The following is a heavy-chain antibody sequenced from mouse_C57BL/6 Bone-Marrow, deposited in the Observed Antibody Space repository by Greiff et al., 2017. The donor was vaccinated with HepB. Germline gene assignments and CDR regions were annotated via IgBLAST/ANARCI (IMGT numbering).Heavy chain of an antibody. CDR1: GYAFTNYL. J-gene: IGHJ4*01. D-gene: IGHD3-3*01. CDR3: ARREGDPMDY. V-gene: IGHV1-54*01. CDR2: INPGSGGT. Sequence: QVQLQQSGAELVRPGTSVKVSCKASGYAFTNYLIEWVKQRPGQGLEWIGVINPGSGGTNYNEKFKGKATLTADKSSSTAYMQLSSLTSEDSAVYFCARREGDPMDYWGQGTSVTVSS.